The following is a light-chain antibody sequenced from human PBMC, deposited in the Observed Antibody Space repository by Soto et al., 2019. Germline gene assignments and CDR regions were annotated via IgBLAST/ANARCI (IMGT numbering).Light chain of an antibody. CDR2: GAS. Sequence: EIVMTQSPATLSLSPGERATLSCRASQSISSELAWYQQKPGQPPRLLIYGASTRATGLPARFTGSGSGSDFTLTISGLQSEDFAVYYCQQGHNWPLTFGQGTRLEI. CDR1: QSISSE. J-gene: IGKJ2*01. CDR3: QQGHNWPLT. V-gene: IGKV3-15*01.